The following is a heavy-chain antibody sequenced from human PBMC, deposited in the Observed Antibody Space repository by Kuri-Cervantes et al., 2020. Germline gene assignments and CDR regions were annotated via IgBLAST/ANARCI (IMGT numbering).Heavy chain of an antibody. CDR3: ARLVHYDSTGYYRYDY. CDR2: IYHSGNT. J-gene: IGHJ4*02. Sequence: SETLSLTCVVSGHSISSGYSWGWIRQPPGKGLEWIGSIYHSGNTYYNPSFKSRVTISVDTSKNHFSLKLSSVAAADTAVYYCARLVHYDSTGYYRYDYWGQGTLVTVSS. V-gene: IGHV4-38-2*01. CDR1: GHSISSGYS. D-gene: IGHD3-22*01.